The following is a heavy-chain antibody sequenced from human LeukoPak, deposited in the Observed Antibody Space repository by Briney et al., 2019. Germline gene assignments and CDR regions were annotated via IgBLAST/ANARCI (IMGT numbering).Heavy chain of an antibody. CDR2: ITSGGDYT. J-gene: IGHJ4*02. CDR1: GFTFNTFN. Sequence: GGSLRLSCAASGFTFNTFNMNWVRQAPGKGLEWVSFITSGGDYTYYADSVKVRFTNSRDNAKNSLSLQLNRLRVEDTAGYYCARGHYDVLAASYKWTPDYWGQGTLVTVSS. D-gene: IGHD3-9*01. CDR3: ARGHYDVLAASYKWTPDY. V-gene: IGHV3-21*01.